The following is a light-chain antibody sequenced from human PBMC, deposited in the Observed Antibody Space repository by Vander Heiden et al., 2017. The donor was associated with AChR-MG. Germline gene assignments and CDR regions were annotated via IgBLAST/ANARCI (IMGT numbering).Light chain of an antibody. CDR3: QQYGSSPPWT. Sequence: EIVLTQSPGALSLFPGERASLSCRASQTVRSNYLAWYQQKPGQAPRLLIYSASTRATGIPDRFSGGGSGADFTLTISRLEPEDSAVYYCQQYGSSPPWTFGQGTKVGIK. J-gene: IGKJ1*01. V-gene: IGKV3-20*01. CDR2: SAS. CDR1: QTVRSNY.